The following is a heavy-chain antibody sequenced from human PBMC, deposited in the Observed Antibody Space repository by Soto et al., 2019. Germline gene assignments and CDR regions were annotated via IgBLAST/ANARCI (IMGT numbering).Heavy chain of an antibody. J-gene: IGHJ4*02. D-gene: IGHD6-19*01. V-gene: IGHV3-30-3*01. CDR2: ISYDGSNK. Sequence: GGSLRLSCAASGFTFSSYAMHWVRQAPGKGLEWVAVISYDGSNKYYADSVKGRFTISRDNSKNTLYLQMNSLRAEDTAVYYCARLSQGPVAVAGRKFDYWGQGTLVTVSS. CDR1: GFTFSSYA. CDR3: ARLSQGPVAVAGRKFDY.